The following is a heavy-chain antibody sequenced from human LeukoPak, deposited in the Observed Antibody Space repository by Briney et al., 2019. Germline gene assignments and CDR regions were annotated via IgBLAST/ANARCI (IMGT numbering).Heavy chain of an antibody. V-gene: IGHV3-30*18. Sequence: GGSLRLSCAASGFTFRSYGMHWVRQAPGKGLEWVAVISYDGSNKYYADSVKGRFTISRDNSKNTLYLRMNSLRAEDTAVYYCAKDRVSLGTTVTTDYWGQGTLVTVSS. CDR1: GFTFRSYG. CDR3: AKDRVSLGTTVTTDY. CDR2: ISYDGSNK. J-gene: IGHJ4*02. D-gene: IGHD4-17*01.